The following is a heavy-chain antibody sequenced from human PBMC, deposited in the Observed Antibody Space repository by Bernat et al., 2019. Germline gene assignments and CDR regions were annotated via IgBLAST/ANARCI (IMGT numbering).Heavy chain of an antibody. CDR1: GGSFTGYY. Sequence: QVQLQQWGAGLLKPSETLSLTCAVYGGSFTGYYCSWIRQPPGKGLEWIGEITHSGTTNYNPSLKSRVTISVDTSKNQYSLKLSSVTAADTAVYYCARGRNPWRQLWFCDDFDYWGQGTLVTVSS. D-gene: IGHD5-18*01. V-gene: IGHV4-34*01. J-gene: IGHJ4*02. CDR2: ITHSGTT. CDR3: ARGRNPWRQLWFCDDFDY.